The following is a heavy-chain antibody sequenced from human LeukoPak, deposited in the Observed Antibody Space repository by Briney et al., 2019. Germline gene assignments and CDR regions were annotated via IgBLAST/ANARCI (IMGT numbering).Heavy chain of an antibody. D-gene: IGHD5-18*01. CDR3: ARVAGLDTEDG. CDR1: GFTFSTYW. Sequence: GGSLRLSCAASGFTFSTYWMTWVRQAPVKGLEWVSSISSSSSYIYYADSVKGRFTISRDNAKNSLYLQMNSLRAEDTAVYYCARVAGLDTEDGWGQGTLVTVSS. CDR2: ISSSSSYI. V-gene: IGHV3-21*01. J-gene: IGHJ4*02.